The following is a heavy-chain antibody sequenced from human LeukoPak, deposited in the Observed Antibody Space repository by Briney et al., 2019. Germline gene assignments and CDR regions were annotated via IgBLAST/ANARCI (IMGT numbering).Heavy chain of an antibody. CDR2: IRSKTYRGTT. D-gene: IGHD5-24*01. CDR3: TRVFRRDGYNSFDY. CDR1: GFTFGDYE. V-gene: IGHV3-49*04. Sequence: SLRLSCTASGFTFGDYEMSWVRQAPGKGLERVGFIRSKTYRGTTEYAASVKGRFTISRDDSKSIAYLQMNSLKTEDTAVYYCTRVFRRDGYNSFDYWGQGTLVTVSS. J-gene: IGHJ4*02.